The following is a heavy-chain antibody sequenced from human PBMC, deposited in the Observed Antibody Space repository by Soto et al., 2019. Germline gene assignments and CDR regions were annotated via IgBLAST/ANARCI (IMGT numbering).Heavy chain of an antibody. CDR3: ARDSCTNTICAADY. V-gene: IGHV3-48*02. D-gene: IGHD2-2*01. CDR2: ISSSSSTI. J-gene: IGHJ4*02. CDR1: GFPFSSYS. Sequence: GGSLRLSCAASGFPFSSYSMNWVRQAPGKGLEWVSYISSSSSTIYYGDSVKGRFTISRDNAKNSLYLQMNSLRDEDTAVYYCARDSCTNTICAADYWGQGTLVTVSS.